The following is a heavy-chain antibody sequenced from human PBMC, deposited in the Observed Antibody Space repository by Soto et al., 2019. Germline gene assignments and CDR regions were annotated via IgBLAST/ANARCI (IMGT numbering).Heavy chain of an antibody. Sequence: PGGSLRLSCAASGFTFDDYAMHWVRQAPGKGLEWVSGISWNSGSIGYADSVKGRFTISRDNAKNSLYLQMNSLRAEDTALYYCAKVNSDGLDYGSLPVYNWFDPWGQGTLVTVSS. V-gene: IGHV3-9*01. D-gene: IGHD4-17*01. CDR2: ISWNSGSI. CDR1: GFTFDDYA. CDR3: AKVNSDGLDYGSLPVYNWFDP. J-gene: IGHJ5*02.